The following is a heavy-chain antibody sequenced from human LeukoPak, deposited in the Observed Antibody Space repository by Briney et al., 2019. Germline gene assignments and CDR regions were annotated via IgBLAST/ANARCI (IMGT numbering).Heavy chain of an antibody. J-gene: IGHJ4*02. D-gene: IGHD3-22*01. Sequence: GRSLRLSCAASGFTFSSYGMHWVRQAPGKGLEWVAVIWYDGSNKYYADSVKGRFTISRDNSKNTLYLQMNSLRAEDTAVYYCAKDPDYYDSSGYYYWGQGTLVTVSS. CDR1: GFTFSSYG. CDR2: IWYDGSNK. V-gene: IGHV3-33*06. CDR3: AKDPDYYDSSGYYY.